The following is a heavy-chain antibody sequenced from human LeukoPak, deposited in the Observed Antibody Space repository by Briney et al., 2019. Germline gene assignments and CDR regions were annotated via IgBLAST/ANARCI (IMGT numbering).Heavy chain of an antibody. Sequence: ASVNVSCKASGYTFTGFYMHWVRQAPGQGLEWMGWINPNSGGTNYAQKFQGRVTMTRDTSISTAYMELSRLRSDDTAVYYCARGRGPSSPYDAFDVWGQGTMVTVSS. J-gene: IGHJ3*01. D-gene: IGHD3-10*01. CDR2: INPNSGGT. V-gene: IGHV1-2*02. CDR1: GYTFTGFY. CDR3: ARGRGPSSPYDAFDV.